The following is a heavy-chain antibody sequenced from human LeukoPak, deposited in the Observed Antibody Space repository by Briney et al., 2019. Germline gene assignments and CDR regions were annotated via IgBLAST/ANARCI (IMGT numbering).Heavy chain of an antibody. Sequence: GGSLRLSCAASGFTFSDYYMSWIRQAPGKGLEWVSYISSSGSTIYYADSVKGRFTISRDNAKNSLYLQMNSLRAEDTAVYYCARSEYDFWSDNRPPYAETWGQGTLVTVSS. D-gene: IGHD3-3*01. J-gene: IGHJ4*02. V-gene: IGHV3-11*04. CDR3: ARSEYDFWSDNRPPYAET. CDR1: GFTFSDYY. CDR2: ISSSGSTI.